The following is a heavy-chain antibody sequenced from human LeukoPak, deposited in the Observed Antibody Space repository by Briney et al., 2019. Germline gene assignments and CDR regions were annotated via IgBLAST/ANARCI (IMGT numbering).Heavy chain of an antibody. CDR2: IKQDGSEK. J-gene: IGHJ4*02. V-gene: IGHV3-7*01. Sequence: GGSLRLSCAASGFTFSSYAMSWVRQAPGKGLEWVANIKQDGSEKYYVDSVKGRFTISRDNAKNSLYLQMNSLRAEDTAVYYCARGQGSSWYYYFDYWGQGTLVTVSS. CDR3: ARGQGSSWYYYFDY. D-gene: IGHD6-13*01. CDR1: GFTFSSYA.